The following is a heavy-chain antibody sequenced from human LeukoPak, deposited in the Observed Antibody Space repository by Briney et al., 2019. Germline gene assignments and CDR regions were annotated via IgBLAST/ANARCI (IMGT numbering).Heavy chain of an antibody. CDR3: ARDQGIAVAGTRGSYNWFDP. D-gene: IGHD6-19*01. J-gene: IGHJ5*02. CDR1: GGTFSSYA. CDR2: IIPIFGTA. Sequence: GASVKVSCKASGGTFSSYAISWVRQAPGQGLEWMGGIIPIFGTANYAQKFQGRVTITADESTSTAYMELSSLRSEDTAVYYCARDQGIAVAGTRGSYNWFDPWGQGTLVTVSS. V-gene: IGHV1-69*13.